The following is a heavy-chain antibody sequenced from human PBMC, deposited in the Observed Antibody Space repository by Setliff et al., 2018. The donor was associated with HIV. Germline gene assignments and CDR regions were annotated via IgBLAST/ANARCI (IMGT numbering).Heavy chain of an antibody. CDR2: ISGSGSTM. Sequence: GGSLRLSCAASGFTFSSYEINWVRQAPRKGLEWLSYISGSGSTMYSADSMKGRFTISRDNAKNTVYLQMNSLTAEDTAFYYCASTTSGWAGFDYWGQGALVTVSS. V-gene: IGHV3-48*03. CDR3: ASTTSGWAGFDY. J-gene: IGHJ4*02. CDR1: GFTFSSYE. D-gene: IGHD6-19*01.